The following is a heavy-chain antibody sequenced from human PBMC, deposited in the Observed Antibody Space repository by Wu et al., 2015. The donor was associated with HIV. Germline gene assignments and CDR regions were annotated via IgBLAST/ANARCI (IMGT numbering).Heavy chain of an antibody. CDR3: ARGREQQLSH. Sequence: QVQLVQSGAEVKKPGASVKVSCKASGYTFTSYYMHWVRQAPGQGLEWMGIINPSGGSTSYAQKFQGRVTMTTDTSTSTAYMELRSLRSDDTAVYYCARGREQQLSHWGQGTLVTVSS. CDR1: GYTFTSYY. D-gene: IGHD6-13*01. CDR2: INPSGGST. V-gene: IGHV1-46*01. J-gene: IGHJ4*02.